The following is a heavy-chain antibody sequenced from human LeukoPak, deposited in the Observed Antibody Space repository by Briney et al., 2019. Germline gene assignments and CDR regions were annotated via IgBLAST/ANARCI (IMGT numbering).Heavy chain of an antibody. CDR1: GFTFSSYG. J-gene: IGHJ6*02. CDR2: ISYDGSNK. CDR3: AKDPGVWFGVYGMDV. D-gene: IGHD3-10*01. Sequence: GGSLRLSCAASGFTFSSYGMYWVRQAPGKRLEWVAVISYDGSNKYYADSVKGRFTISRDNSKNTLYLQMNSLRAEDTAVYYCAKDPGVWFGVYGMDVWGQGTTVTVSS. V-gene: IGHV3-30*18.